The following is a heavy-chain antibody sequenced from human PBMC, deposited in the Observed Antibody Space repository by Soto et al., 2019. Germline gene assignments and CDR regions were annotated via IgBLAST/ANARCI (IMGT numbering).Heavy chain of an antibody. CDR2: IIPIFGTA. CDR3: ARDCSSTSCYPRDYYYGMDV. V-gene: IGHV1-69*13. D-gene: IGHD2-2*01. Sequence: ASVKVSCKASGGTFSSYAISWVRQAPGQGLEWMGGIIPIFGTANYAQKFQGRVTITADESTSTAYMELSSLRSEDTAVYYCARDCSSTSCYPRDYYYGMDVWGQGTT. CDR1: GGTFSSYA. J-gene: IGHJ6*02.